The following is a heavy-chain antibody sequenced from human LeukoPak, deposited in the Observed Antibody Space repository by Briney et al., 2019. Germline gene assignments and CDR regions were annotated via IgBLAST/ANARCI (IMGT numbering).Heavy chain of an antibody. Sequence: SETLSLTSTVSGGSIISISFSSGCLRPPPGMRLEWIGNIYFGGNTYYNPSLKSRVTISVDTSKNQFSLKLRSVSAGDTAVYYCARHRRSVLGTFDICGQGTMVTVSS. J-gene: IGHJ3*02. CDR2: IYFGGNT. D-gene: IGHD1-1*01. CDR1: GGSIISISFS. V-gene: IGHV4-39*01. CDR3: ARHRRSVLGTFDI.